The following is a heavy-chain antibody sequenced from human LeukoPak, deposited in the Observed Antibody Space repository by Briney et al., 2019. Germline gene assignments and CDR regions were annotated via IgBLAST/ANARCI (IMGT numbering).Heavy chain of an antibody. J-gene: IGHJ6*03. D-gene: IGHD3-10*01. V-gene: IGHV4-4*07. CDR2: IYTSGTT. CDR1: GNSFGNYY. CDR3: AGGRRDSGSYGSFVYYYYYYMDV. Sequence: SETLSLTCTVSGNSFGNYYWSWIRQPAGKGLEWIGRIYTSGTTTYNPSLKSRVTMSVDTSKNKFSLKLSSVTAADTAVYYCAGGRRDSGSYGSFVYYYYYYMDVWGKGTTVTVSS.